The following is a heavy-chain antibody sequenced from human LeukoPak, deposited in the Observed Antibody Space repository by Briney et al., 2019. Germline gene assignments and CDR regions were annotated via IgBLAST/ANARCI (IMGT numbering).Heavy chain of an antibody. D-gene: IGHD6-19*01. J-gene: IGHJ4*02. Sequence: GGSLRLSCAASGFTFSSYSMNWVRQAPGKGLEWVSSISSSSYIYYADSVKGRFTISRDNSKNSLYLQMNSLRAEDTAVYYCARGGSGWYPYWGQGTLVTVSS. V-gene: IGHV3-21*01. CDR2: ISSSSYI. CDR1: GFTFSSYS. CDR3: ARGGSGWYPY.